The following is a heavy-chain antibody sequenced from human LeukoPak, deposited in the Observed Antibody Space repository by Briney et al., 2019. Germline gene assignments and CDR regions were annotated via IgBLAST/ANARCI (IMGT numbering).Heavy chain of an antibody. J-gene: IGHJ4*02. V-gene: IGHV4-59*01. CDR2: IYYSGST. CDR1: GGSISSCY. D-gene: IGHD2-15*01. CDR3: ASSPPYCSGGSCYLTPPDY. Sequence: SETLSLTCTVSGGSISSCYWSWIRQPPGKGLEWIGYIYYSGSTNYNPSLKSRVTISVDTSKNQFSLKLSSVTAADTAVYYCASSPPYCSGGSCYLTPPDYWGQGTLVTVSS.